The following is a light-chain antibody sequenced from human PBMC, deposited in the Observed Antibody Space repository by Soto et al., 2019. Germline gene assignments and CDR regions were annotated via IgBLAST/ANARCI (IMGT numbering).Light chain of an antibody. Sequence: EIVMTQSPATLSVSPGERATLSCRASQSVSSNLAWYQQKPGQAPRLLIYGASTRVTGIPARFSGSGSVTEFTLTISSLQSEDFAGYYWQQYNKGLFGEGTKVQIK. CDR2: GAS. CDR3: QQYNKGL. V-gene: IGKV3-15*01. J-gene: IGKJ4*01. CDR1: QSVSSN.